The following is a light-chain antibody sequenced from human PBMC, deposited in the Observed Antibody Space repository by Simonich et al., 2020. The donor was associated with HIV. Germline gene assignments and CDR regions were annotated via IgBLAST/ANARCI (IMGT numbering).Light chain of an antibody. CDR1: SSDVGGYNY. V-gene: IGLV2-8*01. Sequence: QSALTQPPSASGSPGQSVTISCTGTSSDVGGYNYVSWYQQHPGKAPKLMIYEVTKRPSGVPDRFSGSKSGNTASLTVSGLQSEDEADYYCMIWHSSAVVFGGGTKLTVL. CDR2: EVT. CDR3: MIWHSSAVV. J-gene: IGLJ2*01.